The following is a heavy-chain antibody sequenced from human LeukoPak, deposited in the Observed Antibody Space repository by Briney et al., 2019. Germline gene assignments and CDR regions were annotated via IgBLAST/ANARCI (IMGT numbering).Heavy chain of an antibody. CDR3: ARHEEGYNWNLFY. D-gene: IGHD1-7*01. J-gene: IGHJ4*02. Sequence: PSETLSLTCTVSGGSISSYYWSWIRQPPGKGLEWIGYIHRSGNTNYNPSLRSRITTSVDTSKNQFSLRLSSVTAADTAVYFCARHEEGYNWNLFYWGQGALVAVTS. CDR1: GGSISSYY. CDR2: IHRSGNT. V-gene: IGHV4-59*08.